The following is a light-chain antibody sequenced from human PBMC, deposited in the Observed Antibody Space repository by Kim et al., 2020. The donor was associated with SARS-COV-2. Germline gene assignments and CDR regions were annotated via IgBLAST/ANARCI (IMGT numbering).Light chain of an antibody. CDR1: QSISTW. J-gene: IGKJ1*01. CDR2: KAS. Sequence: AVVGDRVTITCRASQSISTWVAWYQQKPGKAPNLLIYKASILESGVPSRFSGSASGTDFTLTITSLQPDDFETYYCQHYSAYPWTFGQGTKVEIK. V-gene: IGKV1-5*03. CDR3: QHYSAYPWT.